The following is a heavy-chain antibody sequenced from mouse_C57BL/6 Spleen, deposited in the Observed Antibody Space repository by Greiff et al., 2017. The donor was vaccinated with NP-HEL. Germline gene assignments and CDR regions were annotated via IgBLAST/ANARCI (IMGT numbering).Heavy chain of an antibody. D-gene: IGHD2-4*01. V-gene: IGHV2-2*01. CDR2: IWSGGST. CDR3: ARSDDYDGGGFDY. CDR1: GFSLTSYG. J-gene: IGHJ2*01. Sequence: VKLQESGPGLVQPSQSLSITCTVSGFSLTSYGVHWVRQSPGKGLEWLGVIWSGGSTDYNAAFISRLSISKDNSKSQVFFKMNSLQADDTAIYYCARSDDYDGGGFDYWGQGTTLTVSS.